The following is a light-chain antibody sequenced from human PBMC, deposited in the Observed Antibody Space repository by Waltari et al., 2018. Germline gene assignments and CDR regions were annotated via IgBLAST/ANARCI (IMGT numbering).Light chain of an antibody. Sequence: EIVMTQSPATLSVSPGERATLSCRASQSVSTNLAWYQQKAGQATRLLIYGASTRATGIPDRISGSGSGTEFTLNISSLQAEDFAVYYCQHYNDWYTFGQGTKLEI. CDR2: GAS. CDR1: QSVSTN. CDR3: QHYNDWYT. V-gene: IGKV3-15*01. J-gene: IGKJ2*01.